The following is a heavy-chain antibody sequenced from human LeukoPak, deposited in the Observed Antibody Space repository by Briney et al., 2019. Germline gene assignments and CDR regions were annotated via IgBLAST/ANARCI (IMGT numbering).Heavy chain of an antibody. D-gene: IGHD3-16*02. J-gene: IGHJ4*02. Sequence: ASVKVSCKASGGTFSSYAISWVRQAPGQGLEWMGWISAYNGNTNYAQKLQGRVTMTTDTSTSTAYMELRSLRSDDTAVYYCARVLGGVIVNPFDYWGQGTLVTVSS. CDR3: ARVLGGVIVNPFDY. CDR2: ISAYNGNT. V-gene: IGHV1-18*01. CDR1: GGTFSSYA.